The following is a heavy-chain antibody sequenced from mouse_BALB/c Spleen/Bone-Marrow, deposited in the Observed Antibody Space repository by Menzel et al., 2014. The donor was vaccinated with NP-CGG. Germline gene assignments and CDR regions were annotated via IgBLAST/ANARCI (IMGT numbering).Heavy chain of an antibody. D-gene: IGHD2-3*01. CDR3: AKRGDGYYAWSAY. V-gene: IGHV14-3*02. Sequence: EVKVVESGAELVKPGASVKLSCTASGFNIKDTYMHWVKQRPEQGLEWIGRIDPANGNTKYDPKFQGKATITADTSSNTAYPQLSSLTSEDTAVYYCAKRGDGYYAWSAYWGQGTLVTVSA. J-gene: IGHJ3*01. CDR2: IDPANGNT. CDR1: GFNIKDTY.